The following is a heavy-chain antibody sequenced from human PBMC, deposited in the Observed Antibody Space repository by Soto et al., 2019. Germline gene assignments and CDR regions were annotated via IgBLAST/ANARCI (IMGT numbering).Heavy chain of an antibody. CDR1: VGSVSSGSYY. Sequence: PSKTLSLTCTVSVGSVSSGSYYWIWIRHPPGKGLEWIGYIYYSGSTNYNPSLKSRVTISVDTSKNQFSLKLSSVTAADTAVYYCARSITIFGVVQSIAAYGMDVWGQGTTVTVSS. CDR3: ARSITIFGVVQSIAAYGMDV. V-gene: IGHV4-61*01. J-gene: IGHJ6*02. D-gene: IGHD3-3*01. CDR2: IYYSGST.